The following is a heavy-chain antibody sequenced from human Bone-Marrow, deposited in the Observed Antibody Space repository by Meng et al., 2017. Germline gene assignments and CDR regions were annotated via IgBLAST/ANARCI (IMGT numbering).Heavy chain of an antibody. Sequence: EVQLVESGGGLVQPGGSVILSCAASGFTFSTYWMHWVRQAPGKGLVWVSHINSDGSITGYADSVKGRFTISRDNAKNTLFLQMSSLRAEDTAVYYCARAPGIAAAAWGQGALVTVSS. CDR1: GFTFSTYW. D-gene: IGHD6-25*01. J-gene: IGHJ4*02. CDR3: ARAPGIAAAA. CDR2: INSDGSIT. V-gene: IGHV3-74*02.